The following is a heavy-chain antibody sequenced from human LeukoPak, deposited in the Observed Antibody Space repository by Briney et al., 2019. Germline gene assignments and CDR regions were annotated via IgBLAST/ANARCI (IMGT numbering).Heavy chain of an antibody. CDR3: ARQEIGLRSFDP. D-gene: IGHD3/OR15-3a*01. Sequence: SETLSLTCAVYGGSFSGYYWSWIRQPPGKGLEWIGYIYYGGSTNYNPSLKSRVTISVDTSKNQFSLNLSSVTAADTAVYYCARQEIGLRSFDPWGQGTLVTVSS. CDR2: IYYGGST. V-gene: IGHV4-59*08. J-gene: IGHJ5*02. CDR1: GGSFSGYY.